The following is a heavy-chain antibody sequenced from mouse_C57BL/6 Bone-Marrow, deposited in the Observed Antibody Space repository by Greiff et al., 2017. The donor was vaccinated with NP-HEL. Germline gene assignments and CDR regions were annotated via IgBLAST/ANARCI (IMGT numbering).Heavy chain of an antibody. CDR3: ARHYDYYGSSVYAMDY. J-gene: IGHJ4*01. V-gene: IGHV5-12*01. CDR2: ISNGGGST. D-gene: IGHD1-1*01. Sequence: EVQGVESGGGLVQPGGSLKLSCAASGFTFSDYYLYWVRQTPEKRLEWVAYISNGGGSTYYPATVKGRFTISRDKAKNTLYLQMSRLKSEDTAMYYCARHYDYYGSSVYAMDYWGQGTSVTVSS. CDR1: GFTFSDYY.